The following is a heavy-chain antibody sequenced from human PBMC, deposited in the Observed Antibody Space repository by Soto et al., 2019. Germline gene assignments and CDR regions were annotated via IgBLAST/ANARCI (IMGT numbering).Heavy chain of an antibody. V-gene: IGHV3-48*03. CDR3: ARNADGHFDY. CDR1: GFTFGPYQ. J-gene: IGHJ4*02. Sequence: EVQLVESGGDLVQPGGSLRLSCVGSGFTFGPYQMNWVRQAPGKGLEWISFIDSSGSTLHYADSVKGRFTISRDNAQNSLYLQMNSLRAEDTAVYYCARNADGHFDYWGQGTLVTVSS. CDR2: IDSSGSTL.